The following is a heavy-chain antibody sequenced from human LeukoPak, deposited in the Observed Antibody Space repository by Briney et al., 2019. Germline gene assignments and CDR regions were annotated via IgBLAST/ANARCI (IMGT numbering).Heavy chain of an antibody. CDR1: GFTFSSYW. J-gene: IGHJ4*02. CDR3: ARGGSSTSWYSY. CDR2: ISSSSSTI. Sequence: PGGSLRLSCAASGFTFSSYWMHWVRQSPGKGLEWVSYISSSSSTIYYADSVKGRFTISRDNAKNSVFLQMNSLRDEDTAVYYCARGGSSTSWYSYWGQGTLVTVSS. V-gene: IGHV3-48*02. D-gene: IGHD2-2*02.